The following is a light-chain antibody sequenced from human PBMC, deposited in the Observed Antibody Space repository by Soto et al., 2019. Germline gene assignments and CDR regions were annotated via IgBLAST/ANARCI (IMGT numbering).Light chain of an antibody. V-gene: IGKV1-5*01. J-gene: IGKJ2*01. CDR3: QQYNSYSYT. CDR1: QSISSW. CDR2: DAS. Sequence: DIPMTQSPSTLSASVGDRVTITCRASQSISSWLAWYQQKPGKAPKLLIYDASSLESGVPSRFSGSGSGTQFTLTFSSLQPDDFATYYCQQYNSYSYTFGQGTKLEIK.